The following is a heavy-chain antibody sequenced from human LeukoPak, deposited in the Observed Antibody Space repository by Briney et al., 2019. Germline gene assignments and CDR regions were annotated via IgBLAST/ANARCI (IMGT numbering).Heavy chain of an antibody. D-gene: IGHD5-12*01. CDR1: GGSFSGYY. CDR3: ARGGSYDADYYYYMDV. V-gene: IGHV4-34*01. J-gene: IGHJ6*03. CDR2: INHSGST. Sequence: SETLSLTCAVYGGSFSGYYWSWIRQPPGKGLEWIGEINHSGSTNYNPSLKSRVTISVDTSKNQFSLKLSSVTAADTAVYYCARGGSYDADYYYYMDVWGKGTTVTISS.